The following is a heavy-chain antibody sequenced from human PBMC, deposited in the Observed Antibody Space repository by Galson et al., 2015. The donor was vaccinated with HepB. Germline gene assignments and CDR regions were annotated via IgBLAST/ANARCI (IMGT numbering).Heavy chain of an antibody. D-gene: IGHD5-18*01. CDR1: GFTFSSYA. CDR2: ISGRGGNT. Sequence: SLRLSCAASGFTFSSYAMRWVRQAPGKGLEWVSSISGRGGNTYYADSVKGRFTISRDNSKKRVYLQMNSLRPEDTAIYYCGKDSVRASYRPYGMDVWGQGTTVTVSS. J-gene: IGHJ6*02. V-gene: IGHV3-23*01. CDR3: GKDSVRASYRPYGMDV.